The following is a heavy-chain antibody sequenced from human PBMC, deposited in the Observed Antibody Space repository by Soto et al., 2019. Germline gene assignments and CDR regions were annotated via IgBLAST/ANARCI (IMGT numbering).Heavy chain of an antibody. J-gene: IGHJ6*02. CDR3: AKDMYSSSWYFYSYSMDV. V-gene: IGHV3-23*01. Sequence: EVQLLESGGGLVQPGGSLRLSCSASGFTFSSYAMSWVRQAPGKGLEWVSAISGSGGSTYYADSVKGRFSISRDNSKNTPYMQMSSLRTEDTAVYYCAKDMYSSSWYFYSYSMDVWGQGTTVTVSS. D-gene: IGHD6-13*01. CDR1: GFTFSSYA. CDR2: ISGSGGST.